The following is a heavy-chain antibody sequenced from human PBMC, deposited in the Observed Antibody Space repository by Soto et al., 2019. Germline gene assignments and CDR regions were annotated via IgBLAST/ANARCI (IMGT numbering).Heavy chain of an antibody. Sequence: QVQLVESGGGVVQPGRSLRLSCAASGFSFSSYAMHWVRQAPGKGLEWVAVISYDGRNKYYADSVKCLFTISRDNSKNTLYLQMNSLRAEDTAVYYCAREIERLLGYWGQGTLVTVYS. CDR3: AREIERLLGY. V-gene: IGHV3-30*04. D-gene: IGHD3-3*01. CDR2: ISYDGRNK. J-gene: IGHJ4*02. CDR1: GFSFSSYA.